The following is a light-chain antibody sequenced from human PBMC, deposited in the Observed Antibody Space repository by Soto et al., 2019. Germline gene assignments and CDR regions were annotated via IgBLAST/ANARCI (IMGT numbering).Light chain of an antibody. CDR1: QSMSIC. CDR3: QHYCSFPYT. J-gene: IGKJ2*01. CDR2: DAS. Sequence: IPMTQSPSTLSASVGDRVTVTCRASQSMSICLAWYQQKPGQVPKVLIYDASSLEGGVPSRFSGSGSGSEFTLTISNLQPEDFATYYGQHYCSFPYTFGQGTKLVI. V-gene: IGKV1-5*01.